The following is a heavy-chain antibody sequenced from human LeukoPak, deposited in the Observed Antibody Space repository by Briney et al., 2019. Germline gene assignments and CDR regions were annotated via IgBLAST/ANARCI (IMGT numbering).Heavy chain of an antibody. CDR3: AKGSNGDYDN. Sequence: GESLRLSFTPSRXSLGNFVMSWVRQAPGKGLEWVATIGKNQYYADSVKGRFTISKDNSKNMMYLQMDSLGVDDTAIYYCAKGSNGDYDNWGQGTLVTVSS. J-gene: IGHJ4*02. D-gene: IGHD4-17*01. V-gene: IGHV3-23*01. CDR2: IGKNQ. CDR1: RXSLGNFV.